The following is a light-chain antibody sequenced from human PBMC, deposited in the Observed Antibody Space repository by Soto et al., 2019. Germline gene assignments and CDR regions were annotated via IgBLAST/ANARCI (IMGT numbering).Light chain of an antibody. Sequence: QSALTQPASVSGSPGQSITIPCTGTSSDVGGYNYVSWYQHHPGKAPKLMIYDVSNRPSGVSDRFSGSKSGNTASLTISGLQAEDEADYYRGSYRDSMTNVFGTGTKLTVL. CDR1: SSDVGGYNY. J-gene: IGLJ1*01. CDR3: GSYRDSMTNV. V-gene: IGLV2-14*03. CDR2: DVS.